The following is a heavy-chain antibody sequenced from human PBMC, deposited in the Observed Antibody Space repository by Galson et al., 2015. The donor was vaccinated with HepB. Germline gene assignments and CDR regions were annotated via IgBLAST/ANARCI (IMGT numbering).Heavy chain of an antibody. CDR2: ISYDGSNK. J-gene: IGHJ3*02. Sequence: SLRLSCAASGFTLSSYGMHWVRQAPGKGLEWVAVISYDGSNKYYADSVKGRFTISRDNSKNTLYLQMNSLRAEDTAVYYCAKIPFWSGLNDAFDIWGQGTMVTVSS. D-gene: IGHD3-3*01. CDR3: AKIPFWSGLNDAFDI. CDR1: GFTLSSYG. V-gene: IGHV3-30*18.